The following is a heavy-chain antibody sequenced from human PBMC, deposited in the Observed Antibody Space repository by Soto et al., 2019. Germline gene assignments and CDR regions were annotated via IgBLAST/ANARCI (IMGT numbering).Heavy chain of an antibody. J-gene: IGHJ4*02. V-gene: IGHV3-15*01. D-gene: IGHD4-4*01. CDR2: IKSKSSGGTT. CDR3: ASEKGWRQSPLDS. Sequence: QLVESGGGLVKPGGSIRLSCAASGFIFRNAWMSWVRQAPGKGLEWIGRIKSKSSGGTTDYAAPVEGRVTISRDESKSTVILEMASVTMEETAMYFGASEKGWRQSPLDSWGRGALVTVSS. CDR1: GFIFRNAW.